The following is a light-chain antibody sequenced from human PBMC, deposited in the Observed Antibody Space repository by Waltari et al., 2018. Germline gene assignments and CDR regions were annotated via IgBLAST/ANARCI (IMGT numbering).Light chain of an antibody. CDR1: QSVFLSSKNNNY. CDR3: QQYYTTPLYT. CDR2: WAS. J-gene: IGKJ2*01. V-gene: IGKV4-1*01. Sequence: DLVMTQSPYSLAVSLGERATSNCRSSQSVFLSSKNNNYLAWYQQRPGQPPKLLLYWASTRESGVPDRFSGSGSGTDFTLTITSLQAEDVAVYYCQQYYTTPLYTFGQGTKLEIK.